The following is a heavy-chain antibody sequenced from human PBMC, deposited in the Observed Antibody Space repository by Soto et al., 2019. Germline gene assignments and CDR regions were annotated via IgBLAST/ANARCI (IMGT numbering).Heavy chain of an antibody. CDR1: GYSFTSYW. D-gene: IGHD3-22*01. Sequence: GESLKISCNGSGYSFTSYWIGWVRQMPGKGLEWMGIIYPGDSDTRYSPSFQGQVTISADKSISTAYLQWSSLKASDTAMYYCARKKGEYYYDSSGYIPLGFDYWGQGTLVTVSS. V-gene: IGHV5-51*01. J-gene: IGHJ4*02. CDR2: IYPGDSDT. CDR3: ARKKGEYYYDSSGYIPLGFDY.